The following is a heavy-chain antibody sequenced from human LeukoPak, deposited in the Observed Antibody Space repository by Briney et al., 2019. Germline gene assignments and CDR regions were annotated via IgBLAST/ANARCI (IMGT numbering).Heavy chain of an antibody. CDR1: GGSFSGYY. D-gene: IGHD6-13*01. CDR2: IDPGGST. CDR3: AGGLGPSSR. Sequence: PSETPSLTCAVYGGSFSGYYWSWIRQPPGKGLEWIGQIDPGGSTNYNPSLKSRVTISVDTSKTQLSVELSSVTAADTAVYYCAGGLGPSSRWGQGTLVTVSS. J-gene: IGHJ4*02. V-gene: IGHV4-34*01.